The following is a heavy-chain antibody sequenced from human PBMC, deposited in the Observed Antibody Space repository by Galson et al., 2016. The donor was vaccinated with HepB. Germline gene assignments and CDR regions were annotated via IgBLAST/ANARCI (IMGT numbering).Heavy chain of an antibody. V-gene: IGHV3-23*01. CDR1: GFTFSTYA. D-gene: IGHD2-21*01. J-gene: IGHJ4*02. CDR2: ISSRGRT. Sequence: SLRLSCAVSGFTFSTYAMSWVRQAPGKGLEWVSGISSRGRTYYGDSVKGRFTISRDNSNDMLYLQMNSLRAEDTAVYYCAKEAYCGVYCWDYVDYWGQGVLVTVSS. CDR3: AKEAYCGVYCWDYVDY.